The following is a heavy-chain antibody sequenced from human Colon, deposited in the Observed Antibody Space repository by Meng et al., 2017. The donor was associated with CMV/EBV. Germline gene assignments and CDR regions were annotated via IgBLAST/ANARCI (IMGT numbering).Heavy chain of an antibody. Sequence: YWVRQAPDKGLEWVASISHDGGEKFYADSVKGRFTISRDNSRNEQYLELNNLRDDDTAVYFCATGAGTQAAALGVLDVWGRGTLVTVSS. D-gene: IGHD6-25*01. CDR2: ISHDGGEK. J-gene: IGHJ4*02. CDR3: ATGAGTQAAALGVLDV. V-gene: IGHV3-33*07.